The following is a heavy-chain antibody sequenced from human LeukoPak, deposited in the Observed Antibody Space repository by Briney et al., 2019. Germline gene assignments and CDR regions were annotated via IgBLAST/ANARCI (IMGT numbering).Heavy chain of an antibody. D-gene: IGHD6-19*01. V-gene: IGHV1-8*01. J-gene: IGHJ4*02. Sequence: ASVKVSCKASGYTFTSCDINWVRQATGQGLEWMGWMNPNSGNTGYGQSFQGRITMTRDISIGTAYMEMSNLTSEDTAIYYCTRGSSGRRDNWGQGTLVTVST. CDR3: TRGSSGRRDN. CDR2: MNPNSGNT. CDR1: GYTFTSCD.